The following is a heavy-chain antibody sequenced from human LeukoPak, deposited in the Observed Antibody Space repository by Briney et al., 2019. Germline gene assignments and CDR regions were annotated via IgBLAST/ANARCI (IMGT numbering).Heavy chain of an antibody. CDR3: ARVLSHQLLGQQFDP. Sequence: SETLSLTCTVSGGSISSYYWSWIRQPLGQGLERIGYIYYSGSTNYNPSLKSRVTISVDTSKNQFSLKLSSVTAADTAVYYCARVLSHQLLGQQFDPWGQGTLVTVSS. CDR1: GGSISSYY. J-gene: IGHJ5*02. CDR2: IYYSGST. V-gene: IGHV4-59*01. D-gene: IGHD2-2*01.